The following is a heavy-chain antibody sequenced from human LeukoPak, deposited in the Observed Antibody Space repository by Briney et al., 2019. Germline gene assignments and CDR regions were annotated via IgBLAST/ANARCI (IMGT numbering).Heavy chain of an antibody. Sequence: SETLSLTCTVSGGSLSSYYWTWIRQPPGKGLEWIGYIYYSGTTNYNPSLRSRVTMSVDTSKNQFSLKLSSVTAADTAVYYCARLSRIRKYYFDYWGQGTLVTVSS. CDR1: GGSLSSYY. CDR2: IYYSGTT. V-gene: IGHV4-59*01. CDR3: ARLSRIRKYYFDY. J-gene: IGHJ4*02. D-gene: IGHD2-15*01.